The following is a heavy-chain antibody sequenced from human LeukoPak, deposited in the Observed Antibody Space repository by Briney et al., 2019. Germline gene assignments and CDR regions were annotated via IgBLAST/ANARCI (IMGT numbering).Heavy chain of an antibody. CDR1: GFIFSNYW. CDR3: ARHMKLELPASSGYCYGMDV. V-gene: IGHV3-7*01. D-gene: IGHD1-7*01. CDR2: IKQDGREN. Sequence: GGSLRLSRAASGFIFSNYWMTWVRQAPGKGLEWVANIKQDGRENYYVDSVKARFTISRDNAKNSMYLQMNSLRAEDTAVYYCARHMKLELPASSGYCYGMDVWGRGTTVTVSS. J-gene: IGHJ6*02.